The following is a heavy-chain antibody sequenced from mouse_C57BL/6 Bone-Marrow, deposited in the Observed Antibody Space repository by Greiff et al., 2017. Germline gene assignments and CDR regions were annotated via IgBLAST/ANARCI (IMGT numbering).Heavy chain of an antibody. CDR2: IYPSSGNT. CDR3: ARGSPTTYFDV. J-gene: IGHJ1*03. V-gene: IGHV1-81*01. Sequence: QVQLQQSGAELARPGASVKLSCKASGYTFTSYGISWVKQRTGQGLEWIGEIYPSSGNTYYNEKFKGKATLTANKSSSTAYMELRSLTSEDSAVCVCARGSPTTYFDVWGTGTTVTVSA. D-gene: IGHD5-5*01. CDR1: GYTFTSYG.